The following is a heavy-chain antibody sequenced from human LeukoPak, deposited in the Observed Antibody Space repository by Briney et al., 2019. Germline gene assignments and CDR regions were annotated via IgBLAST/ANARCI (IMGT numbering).Heavy chain of an antibody. CDR2: ISYDGSNK. J-gene: IGHJ4*02. CDR1: GFTFSSYA. Sequence: GGSLRLSCAASGFTFSSYAMLWVRQAPGKGLEWVAVISYDGSNKYYADSVKGRFTISRDNSKNTLYLQMISLRAEDTAVYYCARDRIVVVPAAIWEYYFDYWGQGTLVTVSS. CDR3: ARDRIVVVPAAIWEYYFDY. D-gene: IGHD2-2*02. V-gene: IGHV3-30-3*01.